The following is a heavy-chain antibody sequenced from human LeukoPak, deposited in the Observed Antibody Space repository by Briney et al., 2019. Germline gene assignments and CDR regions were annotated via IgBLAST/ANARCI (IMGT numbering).Heavy chain of an antibody. CDR1: GFTFSSFA. D-gene: IGHD6-6*01. V-gene: IGHV3-23*01. J-gene: IGHJ4*02. CDR2: IRALTTTT. CDR3: AKGGWSSYFDY. Sequence: GGSLRLSCAASGFTFSSFAMTWVRQVPGKGLEWVSTIRALTTTTTYVDSVKGRFTISRDNSKNTPYLQMNSLRAEDTAIYYCAKGGWSSYFDYWGQGALVTVSS.